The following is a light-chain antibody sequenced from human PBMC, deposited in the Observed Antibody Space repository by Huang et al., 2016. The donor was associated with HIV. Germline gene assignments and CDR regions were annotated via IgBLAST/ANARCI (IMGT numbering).Light chain of an antibody. Sequence: IQLTQSPSSLSASVGGRVTITCRASQGIGSYLAWYQQKPGKAPKLLIEAASTLQSGVPSRFSGGGSVTNFTLTISSLQPEDFATYYCQQLNSYPLTFGGGTEVEIK. CDR2: AAS. CDR1: QGIGSY. V-gene: IGKV1-9*01. CDR3: QQLNSYPLT. J-gene: IGKJ4*01.